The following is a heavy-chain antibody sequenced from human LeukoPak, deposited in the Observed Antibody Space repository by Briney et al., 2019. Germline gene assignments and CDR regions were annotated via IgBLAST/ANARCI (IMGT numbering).Heavy chain of an antibody. J-gene: IGHJ4*02. CDR1: GYTFSSYW. Sequence: GESLKISCKGSGYTFSSYWISWVRQMPGEGRVWMGRIDPSDAYTNYGPSFQGHVTISADKSISTAYLQWSSLKASDIAMYYCAREVGRVRYFDYWGQGSLVTVSS. V-gene: IGHV5-10-1*01. D-gene: IGHD2-2*01. CDR2: IDPSDAYT. CDR3: AREVGRVRYFDY.